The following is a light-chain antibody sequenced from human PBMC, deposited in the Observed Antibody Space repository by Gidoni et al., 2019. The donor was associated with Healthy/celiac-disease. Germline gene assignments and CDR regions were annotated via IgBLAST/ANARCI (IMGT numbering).Light chain of an antibody. CDR2: DAS. V-gene: IGKV3-11*01. Sequence: EIVLTQSPATLSLSPGERATLSCRASQSVSSYLAWYQQKPGQAPRLLIYDASNRATGILARCNGSGSGTDFTLTISSLEPEDCAVYYCQQRSNWPPITFGQGTRLEIK. J-gene: IGKJ5*01. CDR3: QQRSNWPPIT. CDR1: QSVSSY.